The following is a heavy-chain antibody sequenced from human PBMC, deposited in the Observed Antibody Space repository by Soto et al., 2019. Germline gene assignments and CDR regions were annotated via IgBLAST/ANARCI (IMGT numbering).Heavy chain of an antibody. J-gene: IGHJ4*02. V-gene: IGHV1-18*01. CDR3: ARRVPAAMSDY. D-gene: IGHD2-2*01. Sequence: ASVKVSFKASGYTFTSYGISWVRQAPGQWLEWMGWISAYNGNTNYAQKLQGRVTMTTDTSTSTAYMELRSLRSDDTAVYYCARRVPAAMSDYWGQGTLVTVSS. CDR2: ISAYNGNT. CDR1: GYTFTSYG.